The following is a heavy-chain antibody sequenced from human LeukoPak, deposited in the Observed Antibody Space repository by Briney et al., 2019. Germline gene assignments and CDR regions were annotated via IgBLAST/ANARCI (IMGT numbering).Heavy chain of an antibody. V-gene: IGHV4-39*07. J-gene: IGHJ5*02. CDR2: IYYSGNT. CDR3: ARNKGRYGSGRVHFDP. D-gene: IGHD3-10*01. CDR1: GASIAGSSNY. Sequence: SETLSLTCTVSGASIAGSSNYWVWIRQPPGTGLEWVGNIYYSGNTYYNPSLKSRVTISVDTSKNQLSLKLSSVTAADTAVYYCARNKGRYGSGRVHFDPWGQGTLVTVSS.